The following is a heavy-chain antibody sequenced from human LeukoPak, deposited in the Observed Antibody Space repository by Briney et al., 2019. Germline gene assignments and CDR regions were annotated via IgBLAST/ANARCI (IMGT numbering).Heavy chain of an antibody. CDR1: GYTFTGYY. D-gene: IGHD6-6*01. V-gene: IGHV1-2*02. Sequence: ASVKVSCKASGYTFTGYYMHWVRQASGQGLEWMGWINPNSGGTKYAQKFQGRVTMTSDTSISTAYMELSSLISDDTAVYYCARKSAARKTSEFDYWGQGTLVTVSS. CDR2: INPNSGGT. CDR3: ARKSAARKTSEFDY. J-gene: IGHJ4*02.